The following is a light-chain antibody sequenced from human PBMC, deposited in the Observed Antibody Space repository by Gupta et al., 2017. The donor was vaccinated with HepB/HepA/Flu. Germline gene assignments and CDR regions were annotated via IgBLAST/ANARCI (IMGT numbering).Light chain of an antibody. V-gene: IGLV3-1*01. CDR3: QAWDSSTAAV. J-gene: IGLJ2*01. CDR1: KLGDKY. CDR2: QDS. Sequence: SYELTQPPSVSVSPGQTASITCTGDKLGDKYACWYQQKPGQSPVLVIYQDSKRPSGIPERFSGSNSGNTAKLTIRGTQAMDEADYYCQAWDSSTAAVFGGGTKLTVL.